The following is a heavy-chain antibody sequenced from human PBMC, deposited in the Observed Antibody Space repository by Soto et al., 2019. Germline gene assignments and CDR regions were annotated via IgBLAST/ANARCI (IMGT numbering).Heavy chain of an antibody. CDR1: GYTFTGYY. CDR3: ARGLGFGVVYGMDV. V-gene: IGHV1-2*04. Sequence: DSVKVSCKASGYTFTGYYMHWVRQAPGQGLEWMGWINPNSGGTTYAQKFQGWVTMTRDTSISTAYMELSRLRSDDTAVYYCARGLGFGVVYGMDVWGQGTTLTVSS. D-gene: IGHD3-3*01. CDR2: INPNSGGT. J-gene: IGHJ6*02.